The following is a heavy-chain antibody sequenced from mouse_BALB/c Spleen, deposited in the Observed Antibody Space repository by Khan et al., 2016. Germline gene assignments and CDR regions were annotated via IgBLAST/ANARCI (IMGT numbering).Heavy chain of an antibody. D-gene: IGHD1-1*01. CDR3: ARRVPIYYYVITYGY. J-gene: IGHJ2*01. V-gene: IGHV14-3*02. Sequence: VQLQQSGAELVKPGASVKLSCTASGFNIKDTFMHWVKQRPEQGLEWIGRIDPANGNTRYDPKFQGKATITADTSSNTAYLLLSSLTSEDTAVSYWARRVPIYYYVITYGYWGQGTTLTVSS. CDR2: IDPANGNT. CDR1: GFNIKDTF.